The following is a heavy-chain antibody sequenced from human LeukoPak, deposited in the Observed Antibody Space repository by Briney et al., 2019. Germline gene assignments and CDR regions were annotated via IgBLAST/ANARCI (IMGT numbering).Heavy chain of an antibody. D-gene: IGHD3-3*01. Sequence: ASVKVSCKASGYTFTSYDINWVRQATGQGLEWMGWMNPNSGNTGYAQKFQGRVTMTRNTSISTAYMELSSLRSEDTAVYYCAREKIDFWSGYSLYYYYYGMDVWGQGTTVTVSS. V-gene: IGHV1-8*01. CDR3: AREKIDFWSGYSLYYYYYGMDV. CDR2: MNPNSGNT. CDR1: GYTFTSYD. J-gene: IGHJ6*02.